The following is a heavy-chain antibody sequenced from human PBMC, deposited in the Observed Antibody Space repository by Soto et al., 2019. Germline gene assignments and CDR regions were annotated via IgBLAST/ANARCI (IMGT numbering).Heavy chain of an antibody. V-gene: IGHV4-30-4*01. Sequence: QVQLQESGPGLVKPSQTLSLTCTVSGGSISSGDYYWSWIRQPPGKGLEWIGYIYYSGSTYYNPSLKSRVTISVDTSKKQFSLKLSSVTAADTAVYYCARGSVPTQYFFDYWGQGTLVTVSS. CDR3: ARGSVPTQYFFDY. J-gene: IGHJ4*02. CDR2: IYYSGST. CDR1: GGSISSGDYY.